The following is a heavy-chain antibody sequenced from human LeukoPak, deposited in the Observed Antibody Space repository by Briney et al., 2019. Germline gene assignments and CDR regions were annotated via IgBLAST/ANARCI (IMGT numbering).Heavy chain of an antibody. CDR2: IKQDGSEE. D-gene: IGHD2-2*01. CDR3: ARERYCSSTSCYSYYYYGMDV. CDR1: GFTFSSYW. V-gene: IGHV3-7*01. J-gene: IGHJ6*02. Sequence: GGSLRLSCAASGFTFSSYWMSWVRQAPGKGLEWVANIKQDGSEEYYVDSVKGRFTISRDNAKNSLYLQMNSLRAEDTAVYYCARERYCSSTSCYSYYYYGMDVWGQGTTVTVSS.